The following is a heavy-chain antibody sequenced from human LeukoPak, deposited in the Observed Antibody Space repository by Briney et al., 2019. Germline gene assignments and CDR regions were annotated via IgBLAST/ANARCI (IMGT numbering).Heavy chain of an antibody. CDR1: GFTFSSYG. J-gene: IGHJ4*02. V-gene: IGHV3-23*01. CDR3: AKARITIFGVVPNFDY. Sequence: PGGSLRLSCAASGFTFSSYGMSWVRQAPGKGLEWVSAISGSGGSTYYADSVKGRFTISRDNSKNTLYLQMNSLRAEDTAVYYCAKARITIFGVVPNFDYWGQGTLVTVSS. D-gene: IGHD3-3*01. CDR2: ISGSGGST.